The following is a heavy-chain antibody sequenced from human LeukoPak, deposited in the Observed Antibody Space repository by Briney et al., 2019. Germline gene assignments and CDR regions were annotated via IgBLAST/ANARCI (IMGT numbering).Heavy chain of an antibody. CDR2: ISGGGETT. CDR1: GFTFNNYA. Sequence: GGSLRLSCAASGFTFNNYAMNWVRQAPGNGLEWVSSISGGGETTYYADSAKGRFTISMDNSQNTLYLQMNSLRAEDTAVYYCARDYADYVGYFFFDYWGQGTLVTVSS. V-gene: IGHV3-23*01. J-gene: IGHJ4*02. CDR3: ARDYADYVGYFFFDY. D-gene: IGHD4-17*01.